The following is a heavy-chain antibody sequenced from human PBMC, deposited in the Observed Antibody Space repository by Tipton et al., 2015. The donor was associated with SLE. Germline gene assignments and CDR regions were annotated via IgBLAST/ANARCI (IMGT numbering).Heavy chain of an antibody. D-gene: IGHD3-9*01. V-gene: IGHV3-7*01. CDR3: VKENWFIDY. CDR2: INHGGNEK. Sequence: SLRLSCAASGFTFSDYYMTWVRHAPGKGLEWVANINHGGNEKNYADSVRGRFTFTRDNAKNSLDLQMNSLRVEDTAVYCCVKENWFIDYWGKGSLVTVSS. CDR1: GFTFSDYY. J-gene: IGHJ4*01.